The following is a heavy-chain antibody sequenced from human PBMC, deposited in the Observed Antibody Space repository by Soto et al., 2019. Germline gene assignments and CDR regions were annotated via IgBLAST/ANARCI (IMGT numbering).Heavy chain of an antibody. Sequence: QVQLVQSGAEVKKPGSSVKVSCKASGGTFSSDAISWVRQAPGQGLEWMGGIIPIFGTADYAQKFQGRVTITADESTSTAYMELSSLRSEYTAVYYCASHSGSSPEGRFYYGMDVWGQGTTVTVSS. CDR2: IIPIFGTA. V-gene: IGHV1-69*12. CDR3: ASHSGSSPEGRFYYGMDV. CDR1: GGTFSSDA. D-gene: IGHD1-26*01. J-gene: IGHJ6*02.